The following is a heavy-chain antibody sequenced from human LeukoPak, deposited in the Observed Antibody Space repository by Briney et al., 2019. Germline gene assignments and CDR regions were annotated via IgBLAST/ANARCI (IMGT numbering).Heavy chain of an antibody. CDR2: IYYSGST. D-gene: IGHD2-2*02. J-gene: IGHJ5*02. CDR3: ARAPRYMGYCSSTSCYRGGWFDP. CDR1: GGSTSSSSYY. Sequence: PSETLSLTCTVSGGSTSSSSYYWGWIRQPPGKGLEWIGSIYYSGSTYYNPSLKSRVTISVDTSKNQFSLKLSSVTAADTAVYYCARAPRYMGYCSSTSCYRGGWFDPWGQGTLVTVSS. V-gene: IGHV4-39*01.